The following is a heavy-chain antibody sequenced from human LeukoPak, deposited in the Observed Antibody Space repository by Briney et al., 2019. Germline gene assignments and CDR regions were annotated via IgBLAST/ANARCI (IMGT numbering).Heavy chain of an antibody. CDR3: AHQSYYYGSGSYWFDP. CDR1: GGTFSSYA. D-gene: IGHD3-10*01. V-gene: IGHV1-69*01. CDR2: IIPILGIA. J-gene: IGHJ5*02. Sequence: ASVKVSCKASGGTFSSYAISWVRQAPGQGLEWMGGIIPILGIANYAQKFQGRVTITADESTSTAYMELSSLRSEDTAVYYCAHQSYYYGSGSYWFDPWGQGTLVTVSS.